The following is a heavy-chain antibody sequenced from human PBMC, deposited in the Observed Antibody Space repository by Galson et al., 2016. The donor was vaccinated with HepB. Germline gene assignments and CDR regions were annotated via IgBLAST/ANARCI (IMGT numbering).Heavy chain of an antibody. CDR3: ARGKGLLVPPNPYGLDV. Sequence: LRLSCAASGFIFSLYDMHWVRQVTGKGLEWVSAIGTAGGDTHYAGSVRGRFTISRENAKNSFYLQMDRLRVEDTAVYYCARGKGLLVPPNPYGLDVWGQGTTVTVSS. CDR1: GFIFSLYD. CDR2: IGTAGGDT. V-gene: IGHV3-13*01. D-gene: IGHD2-21*02. J-gene: IGHJ6*02.